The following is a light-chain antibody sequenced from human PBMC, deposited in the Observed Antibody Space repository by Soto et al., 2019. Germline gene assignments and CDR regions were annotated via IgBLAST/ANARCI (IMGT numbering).Light chain of an antibody. CDR2: GGS. CDR1: QSVSRN. V-gene: IGKV3-15*01. J-gene: IGKJ1*01. Sequence: EIVMTQSPDTLSVSPGEGGTLSCRASQSVSRNVAWYQQKPGQAPRLLIYGGSTRVTGIPARFSGSGSGTEFTLTISSLQSKDFAVYYCQQYNNWPPVRTFGQGTKVEIK. CDR3: QQYNNWPPVRT.